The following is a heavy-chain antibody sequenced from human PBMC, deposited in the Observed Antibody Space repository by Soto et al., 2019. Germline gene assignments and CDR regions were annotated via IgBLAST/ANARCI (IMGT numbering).Heavy chain of an antibody. V-gene: IGHV1-18*04. J-gene: IGHJ4*01. Sequence: QVQLVQSGAEVKKPGASVKVSCKASGYTFTTYGITWVRQAPGQGLEWMGWISAYSGNTNYAQKLQGRLTGTTDTSPNTAYMDLRSLRSDDTAVYYCARVVKAGDYGDYGRYYFDYWGHGTLVTVSS. D-gene: IGHD4-17*01. CDR1: GYTFTTYG. CDR2: ISAYSGNT. CDR3: ARVVKAGDYGDYGRYYFDY.